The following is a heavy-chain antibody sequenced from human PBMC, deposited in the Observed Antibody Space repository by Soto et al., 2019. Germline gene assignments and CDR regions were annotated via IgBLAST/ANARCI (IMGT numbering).Heavy chain of an antibody. D-gene: IGHD1-26*01. CDR1: KFTFSNFA. J-gene: IGHJ4*02. V-gene: IGHV3-30*18. Sequence: QVQLVESGGGVVQPGRSLRLSCAASKFTFSNFAMHWVRQTPGKGLEWVARISYDGSNKYYADSVKGRFTISRDNSKNTLYLQMNSLRPEDTAVFYCANEGGGSYVQPGHYDSWGQGTLVTVSS. CDR3: ANEGGGSYVQPGHYDS. CDR2: ISYDGSNK.